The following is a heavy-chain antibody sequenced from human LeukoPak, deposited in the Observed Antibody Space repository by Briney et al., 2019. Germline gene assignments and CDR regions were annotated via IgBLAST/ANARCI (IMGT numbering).Heavy chain of an antibody. CDR3: PRQDLTFDY. CDR2: IKQDGTEK. Sequence: PGGSLRLSCAASGFTFDKFWMSWVRQAPGKGLEWVANIKQDGTEKYYVDSMKGRFTISRDNGKNSLYLQIDSLRAEDTAVYYCPRQDLTFDYWGQGTQVTVSS. V-gene: IGHV3-7*01. CDR1: GFTFDKFW. J-gene: IGHJ4*02.